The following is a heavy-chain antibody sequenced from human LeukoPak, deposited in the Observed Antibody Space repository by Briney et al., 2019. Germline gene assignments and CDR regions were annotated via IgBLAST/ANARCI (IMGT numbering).Heavy chain of an antibody. Sequence: SETMSLTCAVYGGSFSGYYWSWVRQPPGKGLEWIGEINHSGSTNYNPSLKSRVTISVDTSKNQFSLKLSSVTAADTAVYYCARDMVLEYEGWFDPWGQGTLVTVSS. D-gene: IGHD3-10*01. CDR3: ARDMVLEYEGWFDP. J-gene: IGHJ5*02. V-gene: IGHV4-34*01. CDR2: INHSGST. CDR1: GGSFSGYY.